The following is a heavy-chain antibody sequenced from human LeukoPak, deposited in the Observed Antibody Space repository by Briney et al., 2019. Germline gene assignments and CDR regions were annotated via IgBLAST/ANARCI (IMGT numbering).Heavy chain of an antibody. Sequence: SETLSLTCAVYGGSFSGYYWSWIRQPPGKGLEWIGEINHSGSTNYNPSLKSRVTISVDTSKNQFSLKLSSVTAADTAVYYCARGHCSSTSRYDGNWFDPWGQGTLVTVSS. V-gene: IGHV4-34*01. CDR3: ARGHCSSTSRYDGNWFDP. D-gene: IGHD2-2*01. CDR2: INHSGST. J-gene: IGHJ5*02. CDR1: GGSFSGYY.